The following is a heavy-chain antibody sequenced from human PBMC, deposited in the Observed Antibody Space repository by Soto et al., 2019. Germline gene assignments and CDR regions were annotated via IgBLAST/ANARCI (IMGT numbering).Heavy chain of an antibody. CDR3: ATQFPTNYYYDSSGYYHP. CDR2: FDPEDGET. CDR1: GYTFTSYY. D-gene: IGHD3-22*01. J-gene: IGHJ5*02. Sequence: QVQLEQSGAEVKKPGASVKVSCKASGYTFTSYYMHWVRQAPGQGLEWMGGFDPEDGETIYAQKFQGRVTMTEDTSTDTAYMELSSLRSEDTAVYYCATQFPTNYYYDSSGYYHPWGQGTLVTVSS. V-gene: IGHV1-24*01.